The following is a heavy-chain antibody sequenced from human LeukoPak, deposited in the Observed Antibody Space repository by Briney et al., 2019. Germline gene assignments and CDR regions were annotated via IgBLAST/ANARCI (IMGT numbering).Heavy chain of an antibody. V-gene: IGHV3-23*01. CDR1: GFTFSSYA. D-gene: IGHD4-23*01. J-gene: IGHJ5*02. CDR2: ISGSDGST. Sequence: GGSLRLSCAASGFTFSSYAMNWVRQAPGKGLEWVSAISGSDGSTYYADSVKGRFTISRDNSKNTLYLQMNSLRAEDTAVYYCARDQTTVVTPQWFDPWGQGTLVTVSS. CDR3: ARDQTTVVTPQWFDP.